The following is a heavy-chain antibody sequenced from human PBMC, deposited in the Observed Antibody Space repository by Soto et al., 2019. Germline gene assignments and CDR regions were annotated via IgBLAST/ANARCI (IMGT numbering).Heavy chain of an antibody. CDR1: GGSISSNNYC. V-gene: IGHV4-39*01. J-gene: IGHJ4*02. CDR2: FYYSGYT. D-gene: IGHD4-4*01. Sequence: SETLSLTCSLSGGSISSNNYCWAWIRQPPGKGLEWIGSFYYSGYTEYNPSLKSRVTIIVDTSKNQFSLKLNSVTAADKAVYYCARHPRPPDYSFDYWGQGALVTVS. CDR3: ARHPRPPDYSFDY.